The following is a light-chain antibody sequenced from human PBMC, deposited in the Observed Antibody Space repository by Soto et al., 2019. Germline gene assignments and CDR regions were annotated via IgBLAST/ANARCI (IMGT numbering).Light chain of an antibody. Sequence: DIHMTQSASTLSASVGDTVTITCRASQSISSWLAWYQQKPGKAPKILIYAESTLQSGVPSRFSGSGSGTDLNLTISRLQPEDFATYYCQKLNSYPLTCGGGTKVDIK. CDR1: QSISSW. V-gene: IGKV1-5*01. CDR3: QKLNSYPLT. J-gene: IGKJ4*01. CDR2: AES.